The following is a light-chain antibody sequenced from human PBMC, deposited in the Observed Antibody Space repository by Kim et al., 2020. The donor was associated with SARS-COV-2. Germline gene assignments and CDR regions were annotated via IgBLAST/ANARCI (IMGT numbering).Light chain of an antibody. CDR3: QQRDSWPPAVS. CDR1: QSTETS. V-gene: IGKV3-11*01. CDR2: DAS. J-gene: IGKJ4*01. Sequence: PGETAPRSCLARQSTETSFAWYQHRPGQAPRLLVYDASIRATGVPDRFSGSGSGTDFPLTNRSLEPEDFSTYYRQQRDSWPPAVSFGGGTKVDI.